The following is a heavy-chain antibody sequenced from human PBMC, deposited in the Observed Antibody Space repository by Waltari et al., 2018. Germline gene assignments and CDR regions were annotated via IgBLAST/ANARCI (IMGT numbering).Heavy chain of an antibody. V-gene: IGHV4-34*01. CDR1: GGSFSGYY. Sequence: QVQLQQWGAGLLKPSETLSLTCAVYGGSFSGYYWSWIRQPPGKGLEWIGEINHSGSTNYNQSLKSRVTISVDTSKNQFSLKLSSVTAADTAVYYCARGRQQLVLGNWFDPWGQGTLVTVSS. D-gene: IGHD6-13*01. CDR3: ARGRQQLVLGNWFDP. CDR2: INHSGST. J-gene: IGHJ5*02.